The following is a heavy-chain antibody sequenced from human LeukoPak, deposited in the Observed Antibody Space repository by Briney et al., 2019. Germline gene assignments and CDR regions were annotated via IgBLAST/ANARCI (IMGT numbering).Heavy chain of an antibody. J-gene: IGHJ6*02. CDR2: IPYDGSNK. CDR3: ARDRGRTVTTFYLYYGMDV. V-gene: IGHV3-30-3*01. D-gene: IGHD4-4*01. Sequence: GGSLRLSCAASGFTFSSYAMHWVRQAPGKGLEWVAVIPYDGSNKYYADSVKGRFTISRDNSKNTLYLQMNSLRAEDTAVYYCARDRGRTVTTFYLYYGMDVWGQGTTATVSS. CDR1: GFTFSSYA.